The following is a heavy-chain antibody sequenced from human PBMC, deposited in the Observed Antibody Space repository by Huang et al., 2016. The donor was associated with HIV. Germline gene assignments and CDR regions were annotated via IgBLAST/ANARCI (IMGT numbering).Heavy chain of an antibody. V-gene: IGHV4-34*01. J-gene: IGHJ3*02. CDR2: INHSGSP. Sequence: QVQLQQWGAGLLKPSETLSLTCAVYGGSFSGYYWSWIRQSPGEGLEWVGEINHSGSPHYNPSPNSRLTISVDTSKNQFSLKLSSVTSAVTAVYYCARERMMSWLDDHDAFDIWGQGTMVTVSS. D-gene: IGHD1-1*01. CDR3: ARERMMSWLDDHDAFDI. CDR1: GGSFSGYY.